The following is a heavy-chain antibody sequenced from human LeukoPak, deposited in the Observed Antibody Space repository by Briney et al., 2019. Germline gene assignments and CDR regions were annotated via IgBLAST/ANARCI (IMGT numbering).Heavy chain of an antibody. V-gene: IGHV4-34*01. J-gene: IGHJ4*02. D-gene: IGHD5-18*01. CDR2: INHSGST. CDR1: GGSLSGYY. CDR3: ARIQLWRGKYFDY. Sequence: SETLSLTCAVYGGSLSGYYWSWIRQPPGKGLEWIGEINHSGSTNYNPSLKSRVTISVDTSKNQFSLKLSSVTAADTAVYYCARIQLWRGKYFDYWGQGTLVTVSS.